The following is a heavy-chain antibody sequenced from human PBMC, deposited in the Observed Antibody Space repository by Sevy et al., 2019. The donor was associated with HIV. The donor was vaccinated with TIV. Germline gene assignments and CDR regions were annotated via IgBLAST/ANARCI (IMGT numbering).Heavy chain of an antibody. CDR1: GFTFSVYT. Sequence: GGSLRLSCTASGFTFSVYTMTWVRQAPGKGLEWVSTICFGGGTIHYADSVMGRFTISRDNSKNTLYLQMNSLRAEDTAVYFCARDDGNYYFHYWGQGTLVTVSS. J-gene: IGHJ4*02. CDR2: ICFGGGTI. V-gene: IGHV3-23*01. D-gene: IGHD1-7*01. CDR3: ARDDGNYYFHY.